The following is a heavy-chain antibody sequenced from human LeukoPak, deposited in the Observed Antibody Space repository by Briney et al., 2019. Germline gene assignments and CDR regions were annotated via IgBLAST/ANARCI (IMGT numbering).Heavy chain of an antibody. CDR2: IYYGGST. V-gene: IGHV4-39*07. Sequence: SETLSLTCTVSGGSIITSTYYWGWIRQPPGKGLEWTASIYYGGSTYYNPSLKSRVTISIDTAKNQFSLRLSSVTAADTAVYYCAREVIKRPGTGSFDYWGQGTLVTVSS. D-gene: IGHD6-13*01. J-gene: IGHJ4*02. CDR3: AREVIKRPGTGSFDY. CDR1: GGSIITSTYY.